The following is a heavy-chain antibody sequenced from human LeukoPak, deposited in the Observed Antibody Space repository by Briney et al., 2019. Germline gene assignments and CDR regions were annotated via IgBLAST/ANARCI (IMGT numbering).Heavy chain of an antibody. CDR1: GYTFTSYY. J-gene: IGHJ4*02. CDR3: ARVPGLLWFGELLPDYYFDY. V-gene: IGHV1-2*02. Sequence: ASVKVSCKASGYTFTSYYMHWVRQAPGQGLEWMGWINPNSGGTNYAQKFQGRVTMTRDTSISTAYMELSRLRSDDTAVYYCARVPGLLWFGELLPDYYFDYWGQGTLVTVSS. CDR2: INPNSGGT. D-gene: IGHD3-10*01.